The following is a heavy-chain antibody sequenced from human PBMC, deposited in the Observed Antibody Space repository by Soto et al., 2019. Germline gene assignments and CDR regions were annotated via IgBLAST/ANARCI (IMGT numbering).Heavy chain of an antibody. CDR1: GFTFSSYA. Sequence: GGSPRLSCAASGFTFSSYAMSWVRQAPGKGLEWVSAISGSGGSTYYADSVKGRFTISRDNSKNTLYLQMNSLRAEDTAVYYCARTTGSKSPYYYYYMDVWGKGTTVTVSS. V-gene: IGHV3-23*01. CDR2: ISGSGGST. D-gene: IGHD1-1*01. J-gene: IGHJ6*03. CDR3: ARTTGSKSPYYYYYMDV.